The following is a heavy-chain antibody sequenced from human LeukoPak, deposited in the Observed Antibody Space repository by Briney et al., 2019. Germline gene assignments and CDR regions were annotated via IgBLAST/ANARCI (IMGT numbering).Heavy chain of an antibody. D-gene: IGHD3-10*01. Sequence: GGSLRLSCAASGFTFSSYAMSWVRQAPGKGLEWVSAISGSGVSTYYADSVKGRFTISRDNSKNTLYLQMNSLRAEDTAVYYCAKDSPGTTMVRDLDYWGQGTLVTVSS. CDR2: ISGSGVST. V-gene: IGHV3-23*01. J-gene: IGHJ4*02. CDR1: GFTFSSYA. CDR3: AKDSPGTTMVRDLDY.